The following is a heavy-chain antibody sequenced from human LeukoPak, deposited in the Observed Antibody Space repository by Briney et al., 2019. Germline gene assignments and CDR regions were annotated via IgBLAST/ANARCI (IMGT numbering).Heavy chain of an antibody. D-gene: IGHD2/OR15-2a*01. CDR3: ARDFEGVHRTTNSYTYYYYMDV. CDR1: GFTVSDNY. Sequence: PGGSLRLSCAASGFTVSDNYMTWVRQAPGKGLEWVSIIYSGSTYYADSVKGRFTISRDNSKNTVYLQMNSLRAEDTAVYYCARDFEGVHRTTNSYTYYYYMDVWGKGTTVIVSS. V-gene: IGHV3-53*01. CDR2: IYSGST. J-gene: IGHJ6*03.